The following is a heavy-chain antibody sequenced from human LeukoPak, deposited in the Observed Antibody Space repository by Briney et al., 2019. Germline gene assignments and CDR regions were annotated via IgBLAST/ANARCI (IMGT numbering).Heavy chain of an antibody. V-gene: IGHV1-18*01. CDR1: GYTFTSYG. Sequence: ASVKVSCKASGYTFTSYGISWERQDPGQGLEWLGWISAYNGNTNYAQKLQGRVTMTTDTSTSTAYMELRSMRSDDTAVYYCARAYSSSWYVGYWGQGTLVTVSS. CDR2: ISAYNGNT. D-gene: IGHD6-13*01. J-gene: IGHJ4*02. CDR3: ARAYSSSWYVGY.